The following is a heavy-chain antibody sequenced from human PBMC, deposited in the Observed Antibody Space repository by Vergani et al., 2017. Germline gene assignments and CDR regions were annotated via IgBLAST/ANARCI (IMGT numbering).Heavy chain of an antibody. D-gene: IGHD6-13*01. CDR1: GFTFSNAS. CDR2: IKSKTDGGTT. CDR3: TTDPSWYSSSWRDY. Sequence: EVQLVESGGGLVKPGGSLRLSCAASGFTFSNASMSWVRQAPGKGLEWVGRIKSKTDGGTTDYAAPVKGRFTISRDDSKNTLYLQMNSLKTEDTAVYYCTTDPSWYSSSWRDYWGQGTLVTVSS. V-gene: IGHV3-15*01. J-gene: IGHJ4*02.